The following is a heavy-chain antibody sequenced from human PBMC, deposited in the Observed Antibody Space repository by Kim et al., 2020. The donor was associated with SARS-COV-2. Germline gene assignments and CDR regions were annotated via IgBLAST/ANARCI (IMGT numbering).Heavy chain of an antibody. Sequence: YNPSLKSRVTISVYTSKKQFSLKMSSLTAADTAVYYCARRDSSNWYFDYWGLGTLVTVSS. J-gene: IGHJ4*02. CDR3: ARRDSSNWYFDY. D-gene: IGHD3-22*01. V-gene: IGHV4-59*08.